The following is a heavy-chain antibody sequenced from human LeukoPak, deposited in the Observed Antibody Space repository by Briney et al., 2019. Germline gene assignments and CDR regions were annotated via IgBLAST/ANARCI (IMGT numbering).Heavy chain of an antibody. CDR2: IYYSGST. J-gene: IGHJ5*02. D-gene: IGHD3-22*01. CDR3: AREVYDSSGYPMYNWFDP. Sequence: SETPSLTCTVSGGSISSYYWSWIRQPPGKGLEWIGYIYYSGSTNYNPSLKSRVTISVDTSKNQFSLKLSSVTAADTAVYYCAREVYDSSGYPMYNWFDPWGQGTLVTVSS. CDR1: GGSISSYY. V-gene: IGHV4-59*01.